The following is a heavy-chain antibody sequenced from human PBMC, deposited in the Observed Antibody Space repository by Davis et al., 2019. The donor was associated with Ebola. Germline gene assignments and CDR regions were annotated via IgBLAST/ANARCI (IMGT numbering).Heavy chain of an antibody. J-gene: IGHJ3*01. V-gene: IGHV3-23*01. Sequence: GESLKLSCAASGFVFSSYVMSWVRRAPGKGLEWVSTLGTSADTYYADSVKGRFTISRDNSKNTLHLQMNSLRVEDTAIYYCVKDTSNNWFDVWGQGTLVTVSS. CDR2: LGTSADT. CDR3: VKDTSNNWFDV. D-gene: IGHD1-20*01. CDR1: GFVFSSYV.